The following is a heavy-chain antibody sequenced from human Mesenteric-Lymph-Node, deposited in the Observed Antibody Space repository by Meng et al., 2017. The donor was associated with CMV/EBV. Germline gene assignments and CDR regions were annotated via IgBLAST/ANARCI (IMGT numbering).Heavy chain of an antibody. CDR3: ARDIDSSGYGYYGMDV. Sequence: SETLSLTCTVSGGSISSHYWSWIRQPPGKGLEWIGYIYYSGSTDYNPSLKSRVTMSVDTSKNQFSLNLTSVTAADTAVYYCARDIDSSGYGYYGMDVWGQGTTVTVSS. J-gene: IGHJ6*02. CDR1: GGSISSHY. V-gene: IGHV4-59*11. CDR2: IYYSGST. D-gene: IGHD3-22*01.